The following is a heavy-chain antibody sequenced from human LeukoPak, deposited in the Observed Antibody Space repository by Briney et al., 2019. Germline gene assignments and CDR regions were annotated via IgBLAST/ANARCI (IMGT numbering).Heavy chain of an antibody. CDR3: ARASLGTMVRGVIRYYYMDV. Sequence: GGSLRLSCAASGFTFSSYAMSWVRQAPGKGLEWVSAISGSCGSTYYADSVKGRFTISRDNSKNTLYFQMNSLRAEDTAVYYCARASLGTMVRGVIRYYYMDVWGKGTAVTISS. V-gene: IGHV3-23*01. D-gene: IGHD3-10*01. J-gene: IGHJ6*03. CDR2: ISGSCGST. CDR1: GFTFSSYA.